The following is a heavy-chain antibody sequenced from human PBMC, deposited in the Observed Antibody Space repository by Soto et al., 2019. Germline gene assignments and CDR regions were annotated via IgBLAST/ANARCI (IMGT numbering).Heavy chain of an antibody. CDR2: TSGGGDVA. J-gene: IGHJ2*01. CDR1: GFTFINYA. CDR3: VKKSIGTVPYPVYWSFDR. D-gene: IGHD4-17*01. V-gene: IGHV3-23*01. Sequence: EVQLLESGGGLIQPGGSLRLSCTASGFTFINYAMNWVRQAPGKGLEWVSGTSGGGDVAFYADSVKGRFAISRDNSKNPLYMQMNSLRDEDTALYYCVKKSIGTVPYPVYWSFDRWGRGTGVNVSS.